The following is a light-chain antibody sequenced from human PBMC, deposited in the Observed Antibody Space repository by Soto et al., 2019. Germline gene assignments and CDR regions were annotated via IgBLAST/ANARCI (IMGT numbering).Light chain of an antibody. V-gene: IGLV2-14*01. J-gene: IGLJ3*02. Sequence: QSVLTQPASVSGSPGQSITISCTGTSSDVGGYNYVSWYQQYPGKVPKLIIYEVNNRPSGVSYRFSGSKSGNTASLTISGLQAEDEADYYCSSYTGISTQVFGGGTKVTVL. CDR2: EVN. CDR3: SSYTGISTQV. CDR1: SSDVGGYNY.